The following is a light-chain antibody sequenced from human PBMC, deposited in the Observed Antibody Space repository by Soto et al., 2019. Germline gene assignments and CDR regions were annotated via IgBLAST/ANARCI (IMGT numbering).Light chain of an antibody. V-gene: IGKV1-5*03. CDR2: KAS. Sequence: DIQMTQSPSTLSASVGDRVTITCRASQNIYSWLAWYQQKPGKAPKLLIYKASSLESGVPSRFSASGSGTEFTLTIRSLQPDDFATYYCQQYNSYPSLTFGGGTKVEIK. CDR3: QQYNSYPSLT. CDR1: QNIYSW. J-gene: IGKJ4*01.